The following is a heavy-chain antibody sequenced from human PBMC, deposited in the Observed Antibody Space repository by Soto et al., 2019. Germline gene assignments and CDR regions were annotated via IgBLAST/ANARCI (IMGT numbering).Heavy chain of an antibody. CDR1: GYTFTSYG. J-gene: IGHJ6*02. CDR2: ISAYNGNT. D-gene: IGHD3-10*01. Sequence: QVQLVQSGAEVKKPGASVKVSCKASGYTFTSYGISWVRQAPGQGLEWMGWISAYNGNTNYAQKLQGRVTMTTDTSTSTAYMELRSLRTDDTAVYYCARDLDDRWGGARYYYGMDVWGQGTTVTVSS. CDR3: ARDLDDRWGGARYYYGMDV. V-gene: IGHV1-18*01.